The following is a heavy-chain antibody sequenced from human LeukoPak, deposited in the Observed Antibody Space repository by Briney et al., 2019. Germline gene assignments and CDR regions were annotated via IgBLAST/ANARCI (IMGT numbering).Heavy chain of an antibody. J-gene: IGHJ4*02. CDR3: ARDTAMATGRWGYFDY. CDR2: ISYDGSNK. CDR1: GFTFSSYA. Sequence: PGGSLRLSCAASGFTFSSYAMHWVRQAPGKGLEWVAVISYDGSNKYYADSVKGRFTISRDNSKNTLYLQMNSLRAEDTAVYYCARDTAMATGRWGYFDYWGQGTLVTVSS. D-gene: IGHD5-18*01. V-gene: IGHV3-30*04.